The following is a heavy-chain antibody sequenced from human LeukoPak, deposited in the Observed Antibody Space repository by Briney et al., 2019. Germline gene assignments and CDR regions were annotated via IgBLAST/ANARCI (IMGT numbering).Heavy chain of an antibody. Sequence: ASVKVSCKVSGYTLTELSMHWVRQAPGKGLEWMGGFDPEDGETIYAQKFQGRVTMTEDTSTDTAYMELSSLRSEDTAVYYCATDPWSREFRDAFDIWGQGTMVTVSS. CDR2: FDPEDGET. D-gene: IGHD2-8*02. V-gene: IGHV1-24*01. CDR3: ATDPWSREFRDAFDI. J-gene: IGHJ3*02. CDR1: GYTLTELS.